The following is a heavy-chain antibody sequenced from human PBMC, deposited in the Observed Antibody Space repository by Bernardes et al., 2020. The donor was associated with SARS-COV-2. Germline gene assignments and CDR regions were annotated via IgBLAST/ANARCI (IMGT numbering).Heavy chain of an antibody. CDR3: ARRRLVYSYGLGGDYFDY. CDR2: IYPGDSDT. D-gene: IGHD5-18*01. Sequence: GASLKISCKGAGYSVTRYWIGWVRPMPGKGLEWMGIIYPGDSDTRYSPSFQGQVTISADKSISTAYLQWSSLKASDTAMYYCARRRLVYSYGLGGDYFDYWGQGTLVTVSS. CDR1: GYSVTRYW. J-gene: IGHJ4*02. V-gene: IGHV5-51*01.